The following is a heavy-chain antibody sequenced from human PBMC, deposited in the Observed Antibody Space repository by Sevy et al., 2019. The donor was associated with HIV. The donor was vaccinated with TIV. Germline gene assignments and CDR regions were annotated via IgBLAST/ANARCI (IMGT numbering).Heavy chain of an antibody. CDR3: ARTPEQLGRWFGVNVGYDFDY. CDR1: GYTFTSYG. CDR2: ISAYNGNT. J-gene: IGHJ3*01. D-gene: IGHD3-10*01. Sequence: ASVKVSCKASGYTFTSYGISWVRQAPGQGLEWMGWISAYNGNTNYAQKLQGRVTMTTDTSTSTAYMELRSLRSDDTAVDYCARTPEQLGRWFGVNVGYDFDYWGHGTMVTVSS. V-gene: IGHV1-18*04.